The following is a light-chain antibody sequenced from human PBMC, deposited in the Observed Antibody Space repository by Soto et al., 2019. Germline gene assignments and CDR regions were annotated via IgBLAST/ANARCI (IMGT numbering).Light chain of an antibody. Sequence: EIVLTQSPGTLSLSPGERATLSCRASQSVSSRYLAGYQQKPGQAPRLLISGASTRATGFPDRFSGSGSGTDFTLTISRLEPEDFAVYYCQQYGNSRWTFGQGTKVDIK. J-gene: IGKJ1*01. V-gene: IGKV3-20*01. CDR2: GAS. CDR3: QQYGNSRWT. CDR1: QSVSSRY.